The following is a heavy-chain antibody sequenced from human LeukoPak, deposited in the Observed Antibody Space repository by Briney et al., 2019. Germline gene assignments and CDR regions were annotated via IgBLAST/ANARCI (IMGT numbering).Heavy chain of an antibody. CDR2: IYYSGST. CDR3: ARLDYGDYYFDY. Sequence: SSETLSLTCTVSGGSISNSSYYWGWIRQPPGKGLEWIGSIYYSGSTYYNPSLKSRVTISVDTSKNQFSLKLSSVTAADTAVYYCARLDYGDYYFDYWGQGTLVTVSS. J-gene: IGHJ4*02. V-gene: IGHV4-39*01. D-gene: IGHD4-17*01. CDR1: GGSISNSSYY.